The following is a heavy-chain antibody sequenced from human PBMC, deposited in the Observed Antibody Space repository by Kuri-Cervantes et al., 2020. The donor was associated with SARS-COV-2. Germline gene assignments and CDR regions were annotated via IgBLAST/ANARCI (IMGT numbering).Heavy chain of an antibody. CDR3: ARLKAGQFDY. Sequence: SQTLSLTCAVSGYSISSDYYWGWIRQPPGKGLEWIGSTYHSGSTYYNPSLKSRVTISVDTSKNQFSLKLSSVTAADTAVYYCARLKAGQFDYWGQGTLVTVSS. J-gene: IGHJ4*02. CDR1: GYSISSDYY. CDR2: TYHSGST. V-gene: IGHV4-38-2*01.